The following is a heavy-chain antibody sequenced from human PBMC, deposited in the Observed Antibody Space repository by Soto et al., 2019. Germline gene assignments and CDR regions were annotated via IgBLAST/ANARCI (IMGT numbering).Heavy chain of an antibody. J-gene: IGHJ4*02. CDR2: IYYSGST. Sequence: QVQLQESGPGLVKPSETLSLTCTVSGGSISSYYWSWVRQPPGKGLEWIGYIYYSGSTYYNPSLNSRATISEDASKNQCSLKLSSVTAADTAVYYWARVYCSGGSCYSHFDYWGQGTLVTVSS. D-gene: IGHD2-15*01. V-gene: IGHV4-59*01. CDR3: ARVYCSGGSCYSHFDY. CDR1: GGSISSYY.